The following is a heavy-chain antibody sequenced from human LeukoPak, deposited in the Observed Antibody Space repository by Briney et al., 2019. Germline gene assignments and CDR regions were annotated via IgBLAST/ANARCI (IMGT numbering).Heavy chain of an antibody. D-gene: IGHD5-18*01. Sequence: PSETLSLTCTVSGGSISSYYWSWIRQPAGKGLEWIGRIYTSGSTNYNPSLKSRVTMSVDTSKNQFSLKLSSVTAADTAVYYCATPQGGYSYGRPYYFDYWGQGTLVTVSS. J-gene: IGHJ4*02. CDR2: IYTSGST. CDR3: ATPQGGYSYGRPYYFDY. V-gene: IGHV4-4*07. CDR1: GGSISSYY.